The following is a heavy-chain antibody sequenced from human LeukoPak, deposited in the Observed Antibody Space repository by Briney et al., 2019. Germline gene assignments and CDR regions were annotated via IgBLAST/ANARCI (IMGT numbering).Heavy chain of an antibody. D-gene: IGHD3-10*01. J-gene: IGHJ6*03. CDR3: ARHNPIMVRGIPTHYYYYMGV. CDR1: GGSISSGSYY. Sequence: SETLSLTCTVSGGSISSGSYYWSWIRQPAGKGLEWIGRVYTSGSTNYNPSLKSRVTISVDTSKNQFSLKLRSVTAADTAVYYCARHNPIMVRGIPTHYYYYMGVWGKGTTVTISS. CDR2: VYTSGST. V-gene: IGHV4-61*02.